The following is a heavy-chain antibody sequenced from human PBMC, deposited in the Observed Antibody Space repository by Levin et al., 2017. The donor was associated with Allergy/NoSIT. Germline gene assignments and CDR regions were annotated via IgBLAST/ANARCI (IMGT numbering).Heavy chain of an antibody. CDR3: ARVVTVGSGYYYFGYFDY. V-gene: IGHV1-69*01. D-gene: IGHD3-22*01. J-gene: IGHJ4*02. CDR1: GGTFSSYA. Sequence: KISCKASGGTFSSYAISWVRQAPGQGLEWMGGIIPIFGTANYAQKFQGRVTITADESTSTAYMELSSLRSEDTAVYYCARVVTVGSGYYYFGYFDYWGQGTLVTVSS. CDR2: IIPIFGTA.